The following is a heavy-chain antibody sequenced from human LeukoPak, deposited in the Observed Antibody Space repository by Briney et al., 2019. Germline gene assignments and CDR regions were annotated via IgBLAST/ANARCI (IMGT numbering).Heavy chain of an antibody. CDR1: GFTFSSYS. CDR2: ISSSSDYI. D-gene: IGHD3-10*01. Sequence: GGSLRLSCAASGFTFSSYSMNWVRQAPGKGLEWVSSISSSSDYIYYADSVKGRFTISRDNAKNSLYLRMSGLRAEDTAVYYRAKERGGGYGSGNYPSDYWGQGTLVTVSS. CDR3: AKERGGGYGSGNYPSDY. J-gene: IGHJ4*02. V-gene: IGHV3-21*01.